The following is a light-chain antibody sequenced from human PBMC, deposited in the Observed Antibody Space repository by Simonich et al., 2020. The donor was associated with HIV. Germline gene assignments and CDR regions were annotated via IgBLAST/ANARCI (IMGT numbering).Light chain of an antibody. CDR3: QQYNNWPPYT. CDR1: QLVSSN. J-gene: IGKJ2*01. V-gene: IGKV3-15*01. Sequence: EIVMKQSPATLSVSPGERATLSCRASQLVSSNLAWYQQKPGQAPRLLIYGASTRATGIPARFSGSGSGTEFTLTISSMQSEDFAVYYCQQYNNWPPYTFGQGTKLEIK. CDR2: GAS.